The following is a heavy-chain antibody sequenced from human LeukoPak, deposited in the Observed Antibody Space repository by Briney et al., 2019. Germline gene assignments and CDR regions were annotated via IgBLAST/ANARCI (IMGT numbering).Heavy chain of an antibody. J-gene: IGHJ4*02. D-gene: IGHD2-2*01. V-gene: IGHV3-48*01. CDR3: ARDSRSHCGTDACYGPYFDY. CDR2: IRSSSTTI. CDR1: GFSFSAYS. Sequence: GGSLRLSCEASGFSFSAYSMSWVRQAPGKGLEWISCIRSSSTTIYYADSVKGRFTISRDNAENSVYLQMNSLRVEDTAVYFCARDSRSHCGTDACYGPYFDYWGQGILVAVSS.